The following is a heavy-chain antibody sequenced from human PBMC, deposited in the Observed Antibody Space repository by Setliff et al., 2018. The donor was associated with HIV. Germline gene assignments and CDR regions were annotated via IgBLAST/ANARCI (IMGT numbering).Heavy chain of an antibody. D-gene: IGHD6-25*01. Sequence: ASVKVSCKASGYTFTTYSLHWVRQAPGQSLEWMAWMHIGKGDRKFSQDFQGRIIISTDTSANTAYMELTDLRSDDTAVYFCVRGALLAAFDFDHWGHGTLVTVSS. V-gene: IGHV1-3*04. J-gene: IGHJ4*01. CDR2: MHIGKGDR. CDR1: GYTFTTYS. CDR3: VRGALLAAFDFDH.